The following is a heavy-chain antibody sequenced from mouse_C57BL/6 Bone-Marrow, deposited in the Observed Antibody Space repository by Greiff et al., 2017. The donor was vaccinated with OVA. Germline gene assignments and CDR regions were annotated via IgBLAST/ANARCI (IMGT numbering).Heavy chain of an antibody. CDR3: ARHEGPYGKGSY. J-gene: IGHJ2*01. Sequence: GKLMESGGGLVKPGGSLKLSCAASGFTFSSYTMSWVRQTPEKRLEWVATISGGGGNTYYPDSVKGRFTISRDNAKNTLYLQMSSLRSEDTALYYCARHEGPYGKGSYWGQGTTLTVSS. D-gene: IGHD1-1*01. V-gene: IGHV5-9*01. CDR1: GFTFSSYT. CDR2: ISGGGGNT.